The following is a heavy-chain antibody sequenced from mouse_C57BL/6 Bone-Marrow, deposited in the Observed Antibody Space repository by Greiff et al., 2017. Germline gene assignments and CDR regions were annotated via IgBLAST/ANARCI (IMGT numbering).Heavy chain of an antibody. CDR1: GFSLTSYA. D-gene: IGHD2-5*01. CDR2: IWTGGGT. J-gene: IGHJ4*01. V-gene: IGHV2-9-1*01. CDR3: AKHSNLYYYAMDY. Sequence: VKVVESGPGLVAPSQSLSITCTVSGFSLTSYAISWVRQPPGKGLEWLGVIWTGGGTNYNSALKSRLSISKDNSKSQVFLKMNSLQTDDTARYYCAKHSNLYYYAMDYWGQGTSVTVSS.